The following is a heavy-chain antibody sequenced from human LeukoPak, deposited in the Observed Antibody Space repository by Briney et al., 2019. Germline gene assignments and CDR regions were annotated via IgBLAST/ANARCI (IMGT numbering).Heavy chain of an antibody. CDR1: GFTFSSYW. CDR2: IKQDGSEK. D-gene: IGHD5-24*01. V-gene: IGHV3-7*03. CDR3: ARGPKDGYNYVNY. J-gene: IGHJ4*02. Sequence: GGSLRLSCAASGFTFSSYWMSWVRQAPGKGLEWVANIKQDGSEKYYVDSVKGRFTISRDNAKNSLYLQMNSLRAEDTAVYYCARGPKDGYNYVNYWGQGTLVTVSS.